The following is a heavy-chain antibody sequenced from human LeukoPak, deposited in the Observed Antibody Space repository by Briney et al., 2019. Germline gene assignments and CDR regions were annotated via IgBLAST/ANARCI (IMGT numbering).Heavy chain of an antibody. J-gene: IGHJ5*02. D-gene: IGHD4-23*01. CDR1: GFTFSSYA. CDR3: AREHTVVEGPFDP. Sequence: GRSLRLSCAASGFTFSSYAMHWVRQAPGKGLEWVAVISYDGSNKYYADSVKGRFTISRDNSKNTLYLQMNSLRAEDTAVYYCAREHTVVEGPFDPWGQGTLVTVSS. V-gene: IGHV3-30*04. CDR2: ISYDGSNK.